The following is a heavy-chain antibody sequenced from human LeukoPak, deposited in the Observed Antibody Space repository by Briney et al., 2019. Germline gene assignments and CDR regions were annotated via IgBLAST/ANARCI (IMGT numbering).Heavy chain of an antibody. CDR2: ISWNSDMI. Sequence: GGSLRLSCAASGFTFDDYAMHWVRQAPGKGLEWVSSISWNSDMIGYADSVKGRFTISRDNAKNSLYLQMNSLRAEDTALYYCAKDLTGYYNAYFQYWGQGTLVTVSS. J-gene: IGHJ1*01. CDR1: GFTFDDYA. CDR3: AKDLTGYYNAYFQY. V-gene: IGHV3-9*01. D-gene: IGHD3-9*01.